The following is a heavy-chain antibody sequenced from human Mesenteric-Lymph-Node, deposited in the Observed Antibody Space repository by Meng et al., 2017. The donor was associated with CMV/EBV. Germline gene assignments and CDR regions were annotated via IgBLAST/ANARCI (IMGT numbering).Heavy chain of an antibody. CDR1: GYPISSGYY. V-gene: IGHV4-59*01. Sequence: SETLSLTCTVSGYPISSGYYWGWIRQPPGKGLEWIGYIYYSGSTNYNPSLKSRVTISVDTSKNQFSLKLSSVTAADTAVYYCARLKEDYGMDVWGQGTTVTVSS. CDR3: ARLKEDYGMDV. J-gene: IGHJ6*02. CDR2: IYYSGST.